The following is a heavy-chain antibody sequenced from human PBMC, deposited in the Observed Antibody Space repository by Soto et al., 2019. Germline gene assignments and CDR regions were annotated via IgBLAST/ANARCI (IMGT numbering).Heavy chain of an antibody. J-gene: IGHJ6*03. CDR3: ARLATTHPRGYYYYMDV. V-gene: IGHV4-59*08. D-gene: IGHD5-12*01. CDR1: GGSSSSYY. Sequence: PSETLSLTCTVSGGSSSSYYWSWIRQPPGKGLEWIGYIYYSGSTNYNPSLKSRVTISVDTSKNQFSLKLSSVTAADTAVYYCARLATTHPRGYYYYMDVWGKGTTVTVSS. CDR2: IYYSGST.